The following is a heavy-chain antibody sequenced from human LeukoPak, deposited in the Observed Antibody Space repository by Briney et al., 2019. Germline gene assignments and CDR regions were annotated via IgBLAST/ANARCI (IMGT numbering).Heavy chain of an antibody. CDR2: IRWDDDK. D-gene: IGHD6-13*01. CDR1: GFSLTTSGMC. CDR3: AGLGAAGRDAFEF. Sequence: SGPTLVNPTQTLTLTCTFSGFSLTTSGMCVSWIRQPPGKALEWLALIRWDDDKYYNTALKTRLTISKDTSKNQVVLTMTNMDPVDNAAYYFAGLGAAGRDAFEFWGPGTKVTVSS. J-gene: IGHJ3*01. V-gene: IGHV2-70*12.